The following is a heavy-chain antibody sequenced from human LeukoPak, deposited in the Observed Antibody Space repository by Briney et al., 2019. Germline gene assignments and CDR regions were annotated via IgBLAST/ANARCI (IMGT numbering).Heavy chain of an antibody. J-gene: IGHJ4*02. CDR3: ARGILKGIDY. Sequence: GKSLSLSCVASGFTLSRYGIHWVRQAPGKGLEWVAVISHDGNYKYYADSVKGRLTISKDTSKNTVSLQTSSLRLEDAAVYHCARGILKGIDYWGQGTLVIVSS. CDR2: ISHDGNYK. CDR1: GFTLSRYG. V-gene: IGHV3-30*03.